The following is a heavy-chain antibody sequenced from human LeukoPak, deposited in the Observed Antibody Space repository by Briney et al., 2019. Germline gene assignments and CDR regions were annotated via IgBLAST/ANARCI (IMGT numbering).Heavy chain of an antibody. J-gene: IGHJ6*03. D-gene: IGHD2-15*01. CDR2: ISGSGVMT. V-gene: IGHV3-11*04. CDR3: ARDSCSGGSCYSYYYYYMDV. CDR1: GFTFSDYA. Sequence: GGSLRLSCAASGFTFSDYAMTWVRQAPGKGLEWVATISGSGVMTYYADSVKGRFTISRDNAKNSLYLQMNSLRAEDTAVYYCARDSCSGGSCYSYYYYYMDVWGKGTTVTVSS.